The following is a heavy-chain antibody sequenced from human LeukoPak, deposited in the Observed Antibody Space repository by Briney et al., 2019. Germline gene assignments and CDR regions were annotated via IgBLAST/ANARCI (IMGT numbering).Heavy chain of an antibody. CDR3: ARDPIGGLYYYYTDV. D-gene: IGHD4-23*01. J-gene: IGHJ6*03. V-gene: IGHV3-21*01. Sequence: GGSLRLSCAASGFIFSSYSMNWVRQAPGKGLEWVSCISSSSSYIYYADSVKGRFTISRDNAKNSLYLQMNSLRAEDTAVYFCARDPIGGLYYYYTDVWGKGITVTVSS. CDR2: ISSSSSYI. CDR1: GFIFSSYS.